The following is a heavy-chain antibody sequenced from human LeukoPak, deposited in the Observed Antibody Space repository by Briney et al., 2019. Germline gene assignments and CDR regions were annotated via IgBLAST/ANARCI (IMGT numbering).Heavy chain of an antibody. CDR1: GFNFSDYT. CDR3: AKSSSWYEQTFDY. J-gene: IGHJ4*02. D-gene: IGHD6-13*01. CDR2: ISWSSGSI. Sequence: GGSLRLSCAASGFNFSDYTMTWVPQAPGKGLEWVSGISWSSGSIGYADSVKGRFTISRDNAKNSLYLQMNSLRAEDTALYYCAKSSSWYEQTFDYWGQGTLVTVSS. V-gene: IGHV3-9*01.